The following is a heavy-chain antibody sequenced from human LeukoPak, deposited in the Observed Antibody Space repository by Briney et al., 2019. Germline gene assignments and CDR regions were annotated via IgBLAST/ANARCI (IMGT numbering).Heavy chain of an antibody. D-gene: IGHD3-9*01. J-gene: IGHJ4*02. CDR1: GGSISSYY. CDR3: ARVNDILTGYLSPPYYFDY. Sequence: PPETLSLTCTVSGGSISSYYWSWIRQPPGKGLEWIGYIYYSGSTNYNPSLKSRVTISVDTSKNQFSLKLSSVTAADTAVYYCARVNDILTGYLSPPYYFDYWGQGTLVTVSS. V-gene: IGHV4-59*01. CDR2: IYYSGST.